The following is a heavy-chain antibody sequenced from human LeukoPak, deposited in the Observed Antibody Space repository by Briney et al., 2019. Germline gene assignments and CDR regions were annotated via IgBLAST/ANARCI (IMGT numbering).Heavy chain of an antibody. V-gene: IGHV4-38-2*02. CDR1: GYYITNGYY. Sequence: SETLSLTCTVSGYYITNGYYWGWIRQAPGKGLEWIGLIYHSGNTYYTPSLESRVTISVDTSRNQFSLNLYPVTAADTAVYFCARVGDDTSGYWFDPWGPGTLVTVSS. CDR3: ARVGDDTSGYWFDP. J-gene: IGHJ5*02. CDR2: IYHSGNT. D-gene: IGHD3-22*01.